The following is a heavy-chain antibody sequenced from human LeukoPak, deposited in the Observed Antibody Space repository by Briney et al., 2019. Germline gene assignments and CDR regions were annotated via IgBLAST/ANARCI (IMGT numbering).Heavy chain of an antibody. CDR3: ARGLAVAALRVNYYYYYMDV. CDR2: INHSGST. D-gene: IGHD6-19*01. V-gene: IGHV4-34*01. Sequence: PSETLSLTCAVYGGSFSGYYWSWIRQPPGKGLEWIGEINHSGSTNYNPSLKSRVTISVDTSKNQFSLKPSSVTAADTAVYYCARGLAVAALRVNYYYYYMDVWGKGTTVTVSS. CDR1: GGSFSGYY. J-gene: IGHJ6*03.